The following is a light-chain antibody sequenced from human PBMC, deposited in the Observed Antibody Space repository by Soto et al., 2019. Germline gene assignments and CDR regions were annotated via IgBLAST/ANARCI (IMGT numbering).Light chain of an antibody. V-gene: IGKV1-5*01. Sequence: DIQMTQSPSTLSASEGDRVTITCRASQSISSWLAWYQQKPGKAPKLLIYDASSLQSGVPSRFSGSGSGTEFTLTISSLQPDDFATYYCQHRTFGQGTKVEIK. CDR3: QHRT. J-gene: IGKJ1*01. CDR2: DAS. CDR1: QSISSW.